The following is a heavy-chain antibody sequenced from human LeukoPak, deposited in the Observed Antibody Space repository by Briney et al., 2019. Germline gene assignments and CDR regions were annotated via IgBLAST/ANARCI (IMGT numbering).Heavy chain of an antibody. CDR3: ARQRFTMRAYAGNWFDP. V-gene: IGHV5-51*01. D-gene: IGHD3-10*01. J-gene: IGHJ5*02. CDR1: GYSFTNYW. CDR2: IYPGDSDT. Sequence: GESLKISCKGSGYSFTNYWIGWVRQVPGKGLEWMGIIYPGDSDTRYSPSFQDQVTISADKSISTAYLQWSSLKASDTAMYYCARQRFTMRAYAGNWFDPWGQGTLVTVSS.